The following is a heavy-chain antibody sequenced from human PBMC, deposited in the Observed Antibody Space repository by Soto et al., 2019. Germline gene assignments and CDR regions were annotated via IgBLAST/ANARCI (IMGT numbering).Heavy chain of an antibody. J-gene: IGHJ6*02. CDR2: ISGSGGST. CDR1: GFTFSSYA. CDR3: AKDRGYSYGPSYGMDV. Sequence: GGSLRLSCAASGFTFSSYAMSWVRQAPGKGLEWVSAISGSGGSTYYADSVKGRFTISRDNSKNTLYLQMNSLRAEDTAVYYCAKDRGYSYGPSYGMDVWGQGTTVTVSS. D-gene: IGHD5-18*01. V-gene: IGHV3-23*01.